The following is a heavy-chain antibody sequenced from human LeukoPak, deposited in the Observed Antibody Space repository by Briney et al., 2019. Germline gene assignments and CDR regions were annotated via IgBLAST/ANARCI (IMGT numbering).Heavy chain of an antibody. J-gene: IGHJ3*02. CDR2: IKQDGSEK. V-gene: IGHV3-7*01. D-gene: IGHD6-13*01. Sequence: GSLRLSFSASGFTFSSYWVSWVRQAPGEGLEWVANIKQDGSEKYYVDSVKGRFTFSRDNAKNSLYLEMSSLRGEDTALYYCARDTSPRIAAIYYDAFDIWGQGTMVTVSS. CDR3: ARDTSPRIAAIYYDAFDI. CDR1: GFTFSSYW.